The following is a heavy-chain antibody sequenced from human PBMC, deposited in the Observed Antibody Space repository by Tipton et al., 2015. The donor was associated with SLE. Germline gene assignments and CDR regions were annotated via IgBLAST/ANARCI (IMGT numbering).Heavy chain of an antibody. V-gene: IGHV1-69*05. CDR3: ASRSGEDVY. CDR1: GGTFSRFA. D-gene: IGHD7-27*01. J-gene: IGHJ4*02. CDR2: LIPIFNTA. Sequence: QSGAEVKKPGSSVKVSCKASGGTFSRFAITWVRQAPGQGLEWVGGLIPIFNTANYAQKFQGRVTITTDASSSTAYMEVSRLRSEDTAVYYCASRSGEDVYWGPGTLVTVSS.